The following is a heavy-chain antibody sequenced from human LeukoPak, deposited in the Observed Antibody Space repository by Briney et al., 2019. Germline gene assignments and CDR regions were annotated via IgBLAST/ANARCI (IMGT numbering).Heavy chain of an antibody. D-gene: IGHD6-13*01. CDR3: AKLYTSRWYNDY. CDR2: LSNIGSST. J-gene: IGHJ4*02. Sequence: QTGGSLRLSCAASGFTFSSYAMSWVRQAPGKGLEWVSALSNIGSSTSYADSVKGRFTISRDNSKNTLYLQMNSLRAEDTAVYYCAKLYTSRWYNDYWGQGTLVTVSS. CDR1: GFTFSSYA. V-gene: IGHV3-23*01.